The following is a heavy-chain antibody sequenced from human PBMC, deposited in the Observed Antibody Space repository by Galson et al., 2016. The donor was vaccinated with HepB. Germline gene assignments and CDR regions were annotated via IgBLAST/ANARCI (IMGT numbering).Heavy chain of an antibody. CDR3: AREWDFWSDYSGFRYYYFGMDV. CDR2: ISSSSSTI. V-gene: IGHV3-48*02. J-gene: IGHJ6*02. Sequence: SLRLSCAASGFTFSSYSMNWVRQAPGKGLEWVSYISSSSSTIYYADSVKGRFTISRDNAKNSLYLQLNSLRDGETAVYYCAREWDFWSDYSGFRYYYFGMDVWGQGTTVTVSS. CDR1: GFTFSSYS. D-gene: IGHD3-3*01.